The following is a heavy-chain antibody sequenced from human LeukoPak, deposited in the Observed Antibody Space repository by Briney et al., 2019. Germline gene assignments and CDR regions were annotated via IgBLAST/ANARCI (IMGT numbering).Heavy chain of an antibody. Sequence: GGSLRLSCAASGFTFSSYGMHWVRQAPGQGLEWMGWINPNSGGTNYAQKFQGRVTMTRDTSISTAYMELSRLRSDDTAVYYCAGSTIGPSMDVWGKGATVTISS. CDR3: AGSTIGPSMDV. CDR1: GFTFSSYG. J-gene: IGHJ6*03. CDR2: INPNSGGT. V-gene: IGHV1-2*02. D-gene: IGHD5/OR15-5a*01.